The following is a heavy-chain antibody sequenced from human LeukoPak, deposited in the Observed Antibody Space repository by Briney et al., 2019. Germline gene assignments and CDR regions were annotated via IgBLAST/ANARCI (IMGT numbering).Heavy chain of an antibody. CDR3: TRHGGRDYYDSSEDAFDI. CDR2: IRSKAYGGTT. D-gene: IGHD3-22*01. Sequence: GGSLRLSCTASGFTFGDYATSWVRQAPGKGLEWVGFIRSKAYGGTTEYAASVKGRLTISRDDSKSIAYLQMNSLKTEDTAVYYCTRHGGRDYYDSSEDAFDIWGQGTMVIVSS. CDR1: GFTFGDYA. V-gene: IGHV3-49*04. J-gene: IGHJ3*02.